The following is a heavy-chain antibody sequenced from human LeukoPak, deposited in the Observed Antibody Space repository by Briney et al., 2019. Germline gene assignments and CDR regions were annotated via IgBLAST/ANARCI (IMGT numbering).Heavy chain of an antibody. J-gene: IGHJ4*02. V-gene: IGHV4-59*08. CDR2: IYYSGST. Sequence: SETLSLTCTVFGGSISSYYWSWIRQPPGKGLEWIGYIYYSGSTNYNPSLKSRVTISEDTSKNQFSLKLSSVTAADTAVYYCARLSRGVFDYWGQGTLVTVSS. D-gene: IGHD3-10*01. CDR3: ARLSRGVFDY. CDR1: GGSISSYY.